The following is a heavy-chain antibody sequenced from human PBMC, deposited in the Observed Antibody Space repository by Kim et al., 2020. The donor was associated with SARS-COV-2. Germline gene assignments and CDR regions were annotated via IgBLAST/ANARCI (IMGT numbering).Heavy chain of an antibody. Sequence: GGSLRLSCAASGFTFSSYGMHWVRQAPGKGLEWVAVISYDGSNKYYADSVKGRFTISRDNSKNTLYLQMNSLRAEDTAVYYCARAYGGNSGPPHWYFDLWGRGTLVTVSS. J-gene: IGHJ2*01. D-gene: IGHD4-17*01. V-gene: IGHV3-30*03. CDR1: GFTFSSYG. CDR3: ARAYGGNSGPPHWYFDL. CDR2: ISYDGSNK.